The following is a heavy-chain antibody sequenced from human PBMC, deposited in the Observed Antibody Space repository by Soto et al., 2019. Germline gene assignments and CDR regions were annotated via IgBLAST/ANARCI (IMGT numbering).Heavy chain of an antibody. Sequence: SETLSLTCPVSGDSVTSSSFYWGWIRQPPGMGLEWIGAVYHYGSTYANPSLKSRVTISLDTSKNQFSLKVRSVTAADTAVYYCARYYYDSSGYYYVDWFDPWGQGTLVTVSS. CDR1: GDSVTSSSFY. V-gene: IGHV4-39*07. D-gene: IGHD3-22*01. J-gene: IGHJ5*02. CDR2: VYHYGST. CDR3: ARYYYDSSGYYYVDWFDP.